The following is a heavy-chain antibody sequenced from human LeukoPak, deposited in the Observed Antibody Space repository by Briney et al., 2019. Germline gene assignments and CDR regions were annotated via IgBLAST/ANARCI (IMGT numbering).Heavy chain of an antibody. D-gene: IGHD6-13*01. Sequence: GGSLRLSCAASGFTFDDYAMHWVRQAPGKGLEWVSLISWDGGSTYYADSVKGRFTISRDNSKNSLYLQMNSLRAEDTALYYCARGPPGIAAAGHYYYYYGMDVWGQGTTVTVSS. V-gene: IGHV3-43D*03. CDR1: GFTFDDYA. CDR2: ISWDGGST. J-gene: IGHJ6*02. CDR3: ARGPPGIAAAGHYYYYYGMDV.